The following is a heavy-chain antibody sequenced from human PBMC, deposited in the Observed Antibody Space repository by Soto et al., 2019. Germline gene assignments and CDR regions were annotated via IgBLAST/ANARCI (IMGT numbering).Heavy chain of an antibody. V-gene: IGHV3-15*01. CDR1: AFPFRDTW. CDR2: IKSKSDGGTT. Sequence: PGGSLRLSCAASAFPFRDTWMSWVRQAPGKGLEWVGRIKSKSDGGTTDYAAPVKGRFTISRDDSSNTLYLQMNSLKTEDTAVYYCATVGLFVIPATVSWFFCDHWGQGTLVTVSS. D-gene: IGHD2-2*01. CDR3: ATVGLFVIPATVSWFFCDH. J-gene: IGHJ5*02.